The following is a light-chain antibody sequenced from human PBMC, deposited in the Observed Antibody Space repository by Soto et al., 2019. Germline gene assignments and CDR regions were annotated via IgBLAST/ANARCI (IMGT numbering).Light chain of an antibody. CDR1: SSNIAAGYD. CDR2: GNT. CDR3: QSYDSSLSAYV. J-gene: IGLJ1*01. V-gene: IGLV1-40*01. Sequence: QSVPTQPPSVSGAPGQRVTISCTGSSSNIAAGYDVHWYQQLPGTAPRLLIYGNTNRPSGVPDRFSGSKSGTSASLAITGLQAEDEADYYCQSYDSSLSAYVFGTGTKLTVL.